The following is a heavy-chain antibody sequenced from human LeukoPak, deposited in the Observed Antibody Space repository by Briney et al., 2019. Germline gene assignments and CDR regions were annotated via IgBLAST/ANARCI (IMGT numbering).Heavy chain of an antibody. D-gene: IGHD7-27*01. CDR1: GYTFTSNY. J-gene: IGHJ4*02. V-gene: IGHV1-46*01. CDR3: ASNTGTVFDY. CDR2: ISPSGGST. Sequence: ASVKVSCKAFGYTFTSNYMHWVRQAPGQGPEWMGVISPSGGSTTYAQKFQGRVTLTRDMSTSTDYLELSSLRSEDTAVYYCASNTGTVFDYWGQGALVTVSS.